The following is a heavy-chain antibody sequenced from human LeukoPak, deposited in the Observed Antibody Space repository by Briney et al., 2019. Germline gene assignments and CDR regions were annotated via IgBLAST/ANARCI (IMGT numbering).Heavy chain of an antibody. CDR3: ATAGQWRFDS. J-gene: IGHJ4*02. D-gene: IGHD6-19*01. V-gene: IGHV3-74*01. CDR2: LSPDGGTI. Sequence: PGGSLRLSCVVSGFTFSSYWMHWVRQAPGKGLVWVSRLSPDGGTIDYSDSVRGRFTISRDNAKDTLYLQINSLRVDDTAVYYCATAGQWRFDSWGLGTLVTVSS. CDR1: GFTFSSYW.